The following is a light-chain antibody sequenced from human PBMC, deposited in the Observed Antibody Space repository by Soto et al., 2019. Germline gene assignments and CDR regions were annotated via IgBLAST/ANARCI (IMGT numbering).Light chain of an antibody. Sequence: EFVLTQSPVTLSLCPGERATLSCRTSESVTSTYLAWYQQKPGQPPRLLIYGASSRATGIPDKFSGSGSGTDFTLTISRLEPDDFAVYYCQLFGSSPRYTFGQGTKLEI. J-gene: IGKJ2*01. CDR3: QLFGSSPRYT. CDR2: GAS. CDR1: ESVTSTY. V-gene: IGKV3-20*01.